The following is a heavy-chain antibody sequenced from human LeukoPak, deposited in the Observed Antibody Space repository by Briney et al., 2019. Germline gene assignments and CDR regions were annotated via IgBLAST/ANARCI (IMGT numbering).Heavy chain of an antibody. CDR2: IYYSGST. V-gene: IGHV4-59*01. CDR1: GGSISSYY. D-gene: IGHD3-3*01. J-gene: IGHJ3*02. Sequence: SETLTLTCTVSGGSISSYYWSWVRQPPGKGLEWVGYIYYSGSTNYNPSLKSRVTISVDTSKNQFSLKLSSVTAADTAVYYCARNLGDFWSGYYSAFDIWGQGTMVTVSS. CDR3: ARNLGDFWSGYYSAFDI.